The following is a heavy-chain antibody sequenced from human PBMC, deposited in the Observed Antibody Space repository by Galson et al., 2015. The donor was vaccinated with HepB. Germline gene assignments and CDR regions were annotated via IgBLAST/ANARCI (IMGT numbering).Heavy chain of an antibody. Sequence: CAISGDSVSSNSAAWNRIRQSPSRGLEWLGRTYYRSKWFYGYAVSVKSRITINPDTSKNQFSLHLNSVTPEDTAVYYCARSAGDLDYWGQGTLVTVSS. J-gene: IGHJ4*02. CDR1: GDSVSSNSAA. CDR3: ARSAGDLDY. CDR2: TYYRSKWFY. V-gene: IGHV6-1*01. D-gene: IGHD7-27*01.